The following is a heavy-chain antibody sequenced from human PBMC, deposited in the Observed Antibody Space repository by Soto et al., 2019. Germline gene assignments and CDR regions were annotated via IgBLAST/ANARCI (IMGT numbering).Heavy chain of an antibody. J-gene: IGHJ4*02. CDR2: TKPDETET. V-gene: IGHV3-7*02. D-gene: IGHD4-4*01. CDR1: GLAFSTYW. CDR3: ATIGDVTFHY. Sequence: EVQLVESGGGLVQPGGSLRLSCTTSGLAFSTYWMAWVRQAPGKGLEWVGNTKPDETETYYAGSVEGRFTISRDNDKSSLYLQMDSLRVEDTAVYYCATIGDVTFHYWGQGTPVPVSS.